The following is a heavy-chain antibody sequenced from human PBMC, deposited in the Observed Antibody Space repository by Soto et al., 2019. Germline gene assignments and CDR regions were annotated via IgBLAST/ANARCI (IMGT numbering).Heavy chain of an antibody. V-gene: IGHV4-59*01. Sequence: SETLSLTCTVSGGSISSYYWSWIRQPPGKGLEWIGYIYYSGSTNYNPSLKSRVTISADTSKNQFSLKLSSVTAADTAVYYCARFDQVSYYFDYWGQGTLVTVSS. CDR1: GGSISSYY. CDR2: IYYSGST. CDR3: ARFDQVSYYFDY. J-gene: IGHJ4*02.